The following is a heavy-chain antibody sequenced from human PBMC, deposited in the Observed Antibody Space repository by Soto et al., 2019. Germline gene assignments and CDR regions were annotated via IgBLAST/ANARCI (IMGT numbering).Heavy chain of an antibody. CDR1: GYTFTDYY. Sequence: ASVKVSCKASGYTFTDYYIHWVRQAPGQRLEWMGWINPSSGATRSAQNFQGWVILTRDTSVTTAYMELTRLRSDDTAIYFCAREYSDSSKYFDFWGQETLVTVSS. CDR2: INPSSGAT. V-gene: IGHV1-2*04. CDR3: AREYSDSSKYFDF. J-gene: IGHJ4*02. D-gene: IGHD1-26*01.